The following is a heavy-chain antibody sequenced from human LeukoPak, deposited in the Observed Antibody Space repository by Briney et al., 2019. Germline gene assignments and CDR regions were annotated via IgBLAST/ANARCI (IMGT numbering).Heavy chain of an antibody. V-gene: IGHV1-8*01. CDR3: ARGKNPLLHYGMDV. D-gene: IGHD2-15*01. Sequence: ASVKVSCKASGYTFTSYDINWVRQATGQGLEWMGWMNPNSGNTGYAQKFQGRVTMTRNTSISTAYMELSSLRSEDTAVYYCARGKNPLLHYGMDVWGQGTTVTVSS. CDR1: GYTFTSYD. CDR2: MNPNSGNT. J-gene: IGHJ6*02.